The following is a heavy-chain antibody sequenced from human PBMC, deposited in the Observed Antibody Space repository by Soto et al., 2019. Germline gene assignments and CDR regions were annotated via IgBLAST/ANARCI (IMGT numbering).Heavy chain of an antibody. D-gene: IGHD3-3*01. J-gene: IGHJ6*02. V-gene: IGHV4-4*02. Sequence: PSETLSLTCAVSGGSISSSNWWSWVRQPPGKGLEWIGEIYHSGSTNYNPSLKSRVTISVDKSKNQFSLKLSSVTAADTAVYYCARDRGNYDFWSGDYYYYGMDVWGQGTTVTVS. CDR3: ARDRGNYDFWSGDYYYYGMDV. CDR1: GGSISSSNW. CDR2: IYHSGST.